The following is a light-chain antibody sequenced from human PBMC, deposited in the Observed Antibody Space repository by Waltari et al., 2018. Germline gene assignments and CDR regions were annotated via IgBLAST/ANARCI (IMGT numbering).Light chain of an antibody. CDR1: SGPSNAA. J-gene: IGLJ2*01. V-gene: IGLV4-69*01. Sequence: QLILTQSPSASASLGASVKLRCTLSSGPSNAALAWRQRQPEKVPRYLMKVNRDGSYIKGDGIPERVSGSSSGADRYLPISSLQSEDEADYYCETGGFGIWRFGGGTKLTVL. CDR2: VNRDGSY. CDR3: ETGGFGIWR.